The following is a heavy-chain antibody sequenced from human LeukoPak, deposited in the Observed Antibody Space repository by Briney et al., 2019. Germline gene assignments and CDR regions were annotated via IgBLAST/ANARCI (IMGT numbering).Heavy chain of an antibody. CDR2: IYPGDSDT. CDR3: ARHRSGSYHSTLDY. Sequence: GESLKISCKGSGYIFTNYWIGWVRQMPGKGQEWMGIIYPGDSDTRYSPSFQGQVTISADKSISTAYLQWSSLKASDTAIYYCARHRSGSYHSTLDYWGQGILVTVSS. J-gene: IGHJ4*02. D-gene: IGHD1-26*01. V-gene: IGHV5-51*01. CDR1: GYIFTNYW.